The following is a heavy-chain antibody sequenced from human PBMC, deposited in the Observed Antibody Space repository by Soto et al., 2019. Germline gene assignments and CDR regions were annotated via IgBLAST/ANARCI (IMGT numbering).Heavy chain of an antibody. D-gene: IGHD3-10*01. V-gene: IGHV3-23*01. Sequence: ETLSLTCTVSGGSISSSSYYWGWVRQAPGKGLEWVSGFRAGGDDGTTYYADSVKGRFTISRDNSKNTLFLQMNSLRAEDTAIYYCAKKVNSGSGSQYFDYFGQGTLVTVSS. CDR1: GGSISSSSYY. CDR2: FRAGGDDGTT. CDR3: AKKVNSGSGSQYFDY. J-gene: IGHJ4*02.